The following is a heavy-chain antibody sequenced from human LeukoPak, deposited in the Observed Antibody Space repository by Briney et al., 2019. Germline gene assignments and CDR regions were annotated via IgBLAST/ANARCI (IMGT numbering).Heavy chain of an antibody. Sequence: SETLSLTCTVSGGSISNYYWSWIRQPPGKGLEWIGYIYYSGSTNYNLSLKSRVTISVDTSKNRFSLKLSSVTAADTAVYYCARGKDSYDSSSFFDYWGQGTLVTVSS. CDR2: IYYSGST. CDR1: GGSISNYY. D-gene: IGHD3-22*01. J-gene: IGHJ4*02. CDR3: ARGKDSYDSSSFFDY. V-gene: IGHV4-59*01.